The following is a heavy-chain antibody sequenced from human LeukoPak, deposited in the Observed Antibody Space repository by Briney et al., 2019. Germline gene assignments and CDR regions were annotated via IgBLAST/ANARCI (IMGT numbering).Heavy chain of an antibody. CDR2: ISGSGGST. Sequence: GGSLRLSCAASGFTFSSYGMSWVRQAPGKGLEWVSAISGSGGSTYYADSVKGRFTISRDNSKNTLYLQMNSLRAEDTAVYYCAKDLDDYVWGSYRPTGYWGQGTLVTVSS. D-gene: IGHD3-16*02. CDR1: GFTFSSYG. V-gene: IGHV3-23*01. CDR3: AKDLDDYVWGSYRPTGY. J-gene: IGHJ4*02.